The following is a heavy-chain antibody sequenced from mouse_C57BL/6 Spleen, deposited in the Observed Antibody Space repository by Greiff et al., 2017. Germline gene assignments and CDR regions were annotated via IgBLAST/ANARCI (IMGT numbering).Heavy chain of an antibody. V-gene: IGHV5-9*01. CDR2: ISGGGGNT. CDR1: GFTFSSYT. Sequence: DVMLVESGGGLVKPGGSLKLSCAASGFTFSSYTMSWVRQTPEKRLEWVATISGGGGNTYYPDSVKGRFTISRDNAKNTLYLQMSSLRSEDTALYYCARLDGYYVAYWGQGTLVTVSA. J-gene: IGHJ3*01. D-gene: IGHD2-3*01. CDR3: ARLDGYYVAY.